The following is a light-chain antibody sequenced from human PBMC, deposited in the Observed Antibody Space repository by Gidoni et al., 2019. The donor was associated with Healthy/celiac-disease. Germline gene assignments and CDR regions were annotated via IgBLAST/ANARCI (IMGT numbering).Light chain of an antibody. J-gene: IGKJ3*01. V-gene: IGKV1-39*01. CDR1: QSISSY. CDR2: AAS. Sequence: DIQMTQSPSSLSASVGDRVTITCRASQSISSYLNWYQQKPGKAPKLLIYAASSLQGGVPSRFSGSGSGTDFTLTISSLQPEDFATYYCQQSYSTPCTFGPGTKVDIK. CDR3: QQSYSTPCT.